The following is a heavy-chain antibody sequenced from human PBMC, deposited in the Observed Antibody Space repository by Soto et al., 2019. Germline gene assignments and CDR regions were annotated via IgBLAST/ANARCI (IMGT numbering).Heavy chain of an antibody. CDR3: AKETTVTTNWFDP. CDR1: GGSISSGDYY. CDR2: IYYSGST. J-gene: IGHJ5*02. D-gene: IGHD4-17*01. Sequence: SETLSLTCTVSGGSISSGDYYWSWIRRPPGKGLEWIGYIYYSGSTYYNPSLKSRVTISVDTSKNQFSLKLSSVTAADTAVYYCAKETTVTTNWFDPWGQGPLVTSPQ. V-gene: IGHV4-30-4*01.